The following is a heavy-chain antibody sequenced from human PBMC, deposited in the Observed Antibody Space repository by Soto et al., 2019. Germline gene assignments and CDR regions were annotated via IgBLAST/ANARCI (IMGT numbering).Heavy chain of an antibody. CDR2: ISYDGSNK. CDR1: EFTFSHYS. D-gene: IGHD2-15*01. CDR3: ARDRQRALVVVAATGGFDS. Sequence: PGGSLRLSCAASEFTFSHYSMHWVRQAPDLGLEWVAFISYDGSNKYYADSVKGRFTISRDNVNNTLFLQMSSLRVEDTGIYYCARDRQRALVVVAATGGFDSWGQGTLVTVSS. J-gene: IGHJ5*01. V-gene: IGHV3-30-3*01.